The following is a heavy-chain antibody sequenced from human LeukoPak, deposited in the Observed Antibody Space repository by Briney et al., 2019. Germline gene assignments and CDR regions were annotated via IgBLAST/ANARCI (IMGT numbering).Heavy chain of an antibody. CDR2: IKQDGSEK. CDR1: GFTFSTYW. V-gene: IGHV3-7*01. CDR3: ARDENTMVRGDYYYYYMDV. J-gene: IGHJ6*03. D-gene: IGHD3-10*01. Sequence: GGSLRLSCAASGFTFSTYWMNWVRQAPGKGLEWVANIKQDGSEKYYVDSVKGRFTIYRDNAKNSLYLQMNSLRAEDTAVYYCARDENTMVRGDYYYYYMDVWGKGTTVTVSS.